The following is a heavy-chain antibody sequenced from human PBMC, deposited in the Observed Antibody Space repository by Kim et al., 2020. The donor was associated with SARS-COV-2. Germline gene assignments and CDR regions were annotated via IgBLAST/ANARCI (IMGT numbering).Heavy chain of an antibody. CDR2: ISYSGRT. CDR3: ARGIFGVVIIPYYYYSMDV. CDR1: GGSISSNDYY. J-gene: IGHJ6*03. V-gene: IGHV4-39*01. Sequence: SETLSLTCTVSGGSISSNDYYWDWIRQTPGKGLEWIGSISYSGRTYYNPSLKSRVTISVDTSKNQISLKLSSVTAADTGVYYCARGIFGVVIIPYYYYSMDVWGKGTTVTVSS. D-gene: IGHD3-3*01.